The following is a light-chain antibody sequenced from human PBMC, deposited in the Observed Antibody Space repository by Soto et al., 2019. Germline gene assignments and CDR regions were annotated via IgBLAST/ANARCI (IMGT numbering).Light chain of an antibody. V-gene: IGKV1-9*01. Sequence: DIQLTQSPSFLSASVGDRVTITCRASQGISSYLAWYQQQPGKAPKLLIYAASTLQSGVPSRFSGSGSGTEFTLTISSLQPEDFATYYCQQLNFYPRTFGQGTKLEIK. CDR2: AAS. J-gene: IGKJ2*01. CDR1: QGISSY. CDR3: QQLNFYPRT.